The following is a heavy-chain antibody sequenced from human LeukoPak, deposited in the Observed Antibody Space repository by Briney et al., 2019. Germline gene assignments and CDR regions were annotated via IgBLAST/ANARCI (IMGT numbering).Heavy chain of an antibody. V-gene: IGHV3-7*01. CDR2: IKQDGSEK. CDR3: ARVSSDSSSWYYDYFDY. Sequence: GGSLRLSCAASGFTFSCYWMSWVRQAPGKGLEWVANIKQDGSEKYYVDSVKGRFTISRVNAKNSLYLQMNSLRAEDTAVYYCARVSSDSSSWYYDYFDYWGQGTLVTVSS. J-gene: IGHJ4*02. CDR1: GFTFSCYW. D-gene: IGHD6-13*01.